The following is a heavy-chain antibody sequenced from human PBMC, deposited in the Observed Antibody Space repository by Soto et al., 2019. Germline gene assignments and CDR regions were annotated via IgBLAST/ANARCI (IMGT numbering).Heavy chain of an antibody. V-gene: IGHV1-46*01. CDR2: INPSGGNT. CDR3: ARDLRGFDYYDH. CDR1: GYTFTSYY. Sequence: GASVKVSCKASGYTFTSYYMHWVRQAPGQGLEWMGIINPSGGNTNYAQKLQGRVTMTTDTSTSTAYMELRSLRSDDTAVYYCARDLRGFDYYDHWGQGTLVTVSS. J-gene: IGHJ4*02.